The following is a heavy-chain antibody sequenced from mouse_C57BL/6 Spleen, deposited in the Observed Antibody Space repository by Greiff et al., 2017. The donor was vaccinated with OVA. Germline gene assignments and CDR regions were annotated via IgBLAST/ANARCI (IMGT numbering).Heavy chain of an antibody. CDR2: IYPGDGDT. V-gene: IGHV1-82*01. D-gene: IGHD1-1*01. CDR3: ARWLTVVEYFDV. CDR1: GYAFSSSW. Sequence: VKLLESGPELVKPGASVKISCKASGYAFSSSWMNWVKQRPGKGLEWIGRIYPGDGDTNYNGKFKGKATLTADKSSSTAYMQLSSLTSEDSAVYFCARWLTVVEYFDVRGTGTTVTVSS. J-gene: IGHJ1*03.